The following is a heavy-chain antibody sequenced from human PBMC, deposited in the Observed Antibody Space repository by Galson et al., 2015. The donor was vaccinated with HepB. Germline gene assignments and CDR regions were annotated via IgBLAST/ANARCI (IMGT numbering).Heavy chain of an antibody. CDR2: IRKDGSEK. CDR3: ARDQSNRCDY. J-gene: IGHJ4*02. V-gene: IGHV3-7*01. CDR1: GFTFSSYA. Sequence: SLRLSCAASGFTFSSYAMSWVRQAPGKGLEWVANIRKDGSEKYYVDSVKGRFTISRDNAKNSLYLQMNSLRDEDTAVYYCARDQSNRCDYWGQGTLVTVSS. D-gene: IGHD1-14*01.